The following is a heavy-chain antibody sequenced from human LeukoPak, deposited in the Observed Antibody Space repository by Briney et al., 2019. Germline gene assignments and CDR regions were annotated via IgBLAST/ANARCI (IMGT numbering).Heavy chain of an antibody. CDR1: GGSVSSGTFD. CDR3: AARGQGSSLSYFVY. CDR2: ISDSVTT. Sequence: PSETLSLTCTVSGGSVSSGTFDWSWIRQPPGKGLEWIGYISDSVTTKYSPSLKTRVTISVDTSKNQFSLKLRSVTAADTAVYSCAARGQGSSLSYFVYWGQGTLVTVSS. D-gene: IGHD3-10*01. J-gene: IGHJ4*02. V-gene: IGHV4-61*01.